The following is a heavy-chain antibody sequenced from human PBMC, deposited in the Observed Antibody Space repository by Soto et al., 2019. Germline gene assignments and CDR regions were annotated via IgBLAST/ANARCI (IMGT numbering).Heavy chain of an antibody. Sequence: QVQLVESGGGVVHPGRSLRLSCAASGITFSSYGMHWVRQAPGKGLEWVAVIWYDGSNKYYADSVKGRFTISRDNSKNMVYLQMNSLRVEDTAVYYCASTSHWGQGTLVTVSS. J-gene: IGHJ4*02. CDR1: GITFSSYG. CDR3: ASTSH. CDR2: IWYDGSNK. V-gene: IGHV3-33*01.